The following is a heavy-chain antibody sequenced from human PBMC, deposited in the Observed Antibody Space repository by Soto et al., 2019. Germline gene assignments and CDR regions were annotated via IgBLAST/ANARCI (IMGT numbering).Heavy chain of an antibody. Sequence: GGSLRLSCAASGFTFSSYSMNWVRQAPGKGLEWVSSISSSSSYIYYADSVKSRFTISRDNAKNSLYLQMNSLRAEDTAVYYCARGWYDFWSGYYYYYYMDVWGKGTTVTVSS. CDR2: ISSSSSYI. D-gene: IGHD3-3*01. V-gene: IGHV3-21*01. CDR1: GFTFSSYS. J-gene: IGHJ6*03. CDR3: ARGWYDFWSGYYYYYYMDV.